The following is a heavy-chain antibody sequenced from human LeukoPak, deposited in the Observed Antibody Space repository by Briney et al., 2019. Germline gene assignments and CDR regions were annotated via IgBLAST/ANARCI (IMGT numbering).Heavy chain of an antibody. J-gene: IGHJ1*01. CDR2: IKQDGREK. CDR3: VKDQSGSGSW. Sequence: GGSLRLSCAASGLRFSSYWMTWVRQAPGKGLEWVANIKQDGREKYYVDSVKGRFTISRDNSKNTLYLQVNSLRPEDTAVYYCVKDQSGSGSWWGQGTLVTVSS. D-gene: IGHD3-10*01. CDR1: GLRFSSYW. V-gene: IGHV3-7*01.